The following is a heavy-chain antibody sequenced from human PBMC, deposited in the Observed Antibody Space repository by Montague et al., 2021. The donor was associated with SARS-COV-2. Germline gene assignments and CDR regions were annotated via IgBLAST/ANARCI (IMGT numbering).Heavy chain of an antibody. CDR1: GFTFSRYT. CDR2: ISGGGDST. J-gene: IGHJ5*02. Sequence: SLRLSCAASGFTFSRYTISWVRQAPGKGLEWVSCISGGGDSTYYADSVKGRLTISRDNSKNTVYVQMNSLRAEDTAVYYCAKFSRDSSGVAWGQGTLVTVPS. D-gene: IGHD3-22*01. CDR3: AKFSRDSSGVA. V-gene: IGHV3-23*01.